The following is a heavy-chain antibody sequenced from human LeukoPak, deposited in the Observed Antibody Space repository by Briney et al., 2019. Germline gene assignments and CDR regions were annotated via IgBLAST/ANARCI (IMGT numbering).Heavy chain of an antibody. Sequence: GRSLRLSCAASGFTSEDYAMHWVRQAPGKGLEWVSGISWNSNSIGYADFVKGRFTISRDNAKNSLYLQMNSLRAEDTALYYCGKDMKYSSRWLDYWGQGTLVTVSS. D-gene: IGHD6-13*01. CDR2: ISWNSNSI. CDR3: GKDMKYSSRWLDY. CDR1: GFTSEDYA. V-gene: IGHV3-9*02. J-gene: IGHJ4*02.